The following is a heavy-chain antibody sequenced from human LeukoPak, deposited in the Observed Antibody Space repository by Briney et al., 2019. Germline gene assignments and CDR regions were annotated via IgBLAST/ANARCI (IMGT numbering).Heavy chain of an antibody. CDR2: ISYDGSNK. Sequence: GGSLRLSCAASGFTFSSYGMHWVRQAPGKGLEWVAVISYDGSNKYYADSVKGRCTISRDNSKNTLYLQMNSLRAEDTAVYYCAKDRNPGDIVVVPAATLDYWGQGTLVTVSS. CDR1: GFTFSSYG. D-gene: IGHD2-2*01. V-gene: IGHV3-30*18. J-gene: IGHJ4*02. CDR3: AKDRNPGDIVVVPAATLDY.